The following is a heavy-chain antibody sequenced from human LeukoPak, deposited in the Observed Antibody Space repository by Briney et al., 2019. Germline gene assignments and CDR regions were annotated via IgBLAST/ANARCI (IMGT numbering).Heavy chain of an antibody. CDR2: ISRTTDTT. CDR1: GFTFSDNA. V-gene: IGHV3-23*01. Sequence: PGGSLRLSCAASGFTFSDNAMSWVRQAPGKGLDWVSTISRTTDTTYYADSVKGRFTISRDNSKNTVSLQVNSLRAEDTAVYYCAKGSHFANCGQGTLVTVSS. CDR3: AKGSHFAN. J-gene: IGHJ4*02.